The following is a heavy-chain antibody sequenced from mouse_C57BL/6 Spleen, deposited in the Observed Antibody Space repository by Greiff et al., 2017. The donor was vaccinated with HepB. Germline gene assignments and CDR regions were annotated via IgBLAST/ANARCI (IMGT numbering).Heavy chain of an antibody. D-gene: IGHD1-1*01. Sequence: QVHVKQSGAELVKPGASVKISCKASGYAFSSYWMNWVKQRPGKGLEWIGQIYPGDGDTNYNGKFKGKATLTADKSSSTAYMQLSSLTSEDSAVYFCARGDYGSSYVDWYFDVWGTGTTVTVSS. CDR3: ARGDYGSSYVDWYFDV. J-gene: IGHJ1*03. CDR1: GYAFSSYW. CDR2: IYPGDGDT. V-gene: IGHV1-80*01.